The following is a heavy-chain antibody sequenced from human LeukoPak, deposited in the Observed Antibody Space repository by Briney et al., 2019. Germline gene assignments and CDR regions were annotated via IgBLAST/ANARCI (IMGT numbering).Heavy chain of an antibody. Sequence: PGGSLRLSCAASRLTLSRYSMKCVRQAPGKGLEWVSYISSSSSNMYYADSVKGRFTISSDSAKNSLYLQLNSLRVEDTAVYYCARDPYSGYNLQAFDYWGQGTLVTVSS. CDR3: ARDPYSGYNLQAFDY. J-gene: IGHJ4*02. CDR1: RLTLSRYS. D-gene: IGHD5-12*01. V-gene: IGHV3-48*01. CDR2: ISSSSSNM.